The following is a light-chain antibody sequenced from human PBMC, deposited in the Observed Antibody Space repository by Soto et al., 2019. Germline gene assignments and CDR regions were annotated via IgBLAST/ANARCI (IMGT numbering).Light chain of an antibody. Sequence: DIQMTQSPSTLFASVGDRVTITCRASRSISTWLAWYQQKPGKAPKLLIYMASTLETGVPSRFSGSASGTEFPLTISSLQPDDFATYYCQQHNAYPATFGQGTKVE. J-gene: IGKJ1*01. CDR1: RSISTW. CDR3: QQHNAYPAT. V-gene: IGKV1-5*03. CDR2: MAS.